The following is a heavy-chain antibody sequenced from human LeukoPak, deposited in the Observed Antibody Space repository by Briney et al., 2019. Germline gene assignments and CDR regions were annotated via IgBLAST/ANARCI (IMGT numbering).Heavy chain of an antibody. CDR2: IYSAGST. J-gene: IGHJ4*02. Sequence: GGSLRLSCAASGFTVSSSYMNWVRQAPGKGLEWVSVIYSAGSTYYADSVKGRFTISRDNSKNTLYLQMNSLRVEDTAVYYCVRGEWDYDFWSEGDYWGQGTLVTVSS. V-gene: IGHV3-53*01. CDR3: VRGEWDYDFWSEGDY. D-gene: IGHD3-3*01. CDR1: GFTVSSSY.